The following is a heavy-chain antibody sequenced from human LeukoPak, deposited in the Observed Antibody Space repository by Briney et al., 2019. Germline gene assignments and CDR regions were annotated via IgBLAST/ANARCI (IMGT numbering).Heavy chain of an antibody. D-gene: IGHD6-13*01. V-gene: IGHV3-7*01. CDR3: ARDSSSWYSY. Sequence: GGSLRLSCAASGFTFSNFWMSWVRQAPGKGLEWVANIKQDASEKYYVDSVKGRFSISRDNAKNSLYLQVNSLRAEDTAVYYCARDSSSWYSYWGRGTLVTVSS. J-gene: IGHJ4*02. CDR2: IKQDASEK. CDR1: GFTFSNFW.